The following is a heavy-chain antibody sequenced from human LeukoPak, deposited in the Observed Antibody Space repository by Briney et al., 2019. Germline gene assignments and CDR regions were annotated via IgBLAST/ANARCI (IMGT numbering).Heavy chain of an antibody. CDR2: ISSSSSYI. Sequence: GGSLRLSCAASGFTFSSYSMNWVRQAPGKGLEWVSSISSSSSYIYYADSVKGRFTISRDNAKNSLYLQMNSLRAEDTAVYYCARGYSSGGLNFDPWGQGTLVTVSS. CDR1: GFTFSSYS. CDR3: ARGYSSGGLNFDP. D-gene: IGHD6-19*01. V-gene: IGHV3-21*04. J-gene: IGHJ5*02.